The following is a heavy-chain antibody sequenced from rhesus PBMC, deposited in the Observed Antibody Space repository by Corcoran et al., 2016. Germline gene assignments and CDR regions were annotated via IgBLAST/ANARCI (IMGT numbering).Heavy chain of an antibody. D-gene: IGHD2-21*01. CDR1: GGSFSSHW. Sequence: QVQLQESGPGLVKPSETLSLTCAVSGGSFSSHWWSWTRKPPGKGLEWIGGTNGNSGSTNHHPSLKSRVTISKDASKNQFSLKLSSVTAADTAVYYCARGCTGSGCSVNRFDVWGQGVLVTVSS. J-gene: IGHJ5-1*01. V-gene: IGHV4-80*01. CDR3: ARGCTGSGCSVNRFDV. CDR2: TNGNSGST.